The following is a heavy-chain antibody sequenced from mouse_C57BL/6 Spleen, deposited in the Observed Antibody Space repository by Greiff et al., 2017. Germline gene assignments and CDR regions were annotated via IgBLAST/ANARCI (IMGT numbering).Heavy chain of an antibody. Sequence: QVQLQQSGAELVKPGASVKISCKASGYAFSSYWMNWVKQRPGTGLEWIGQIYPGDGDTNYNGKFKGKAKLTADKSSSTAYMQLSSLTSEDSAVYFCARSGYYGIYYAMDYWGQGTSVTVSS. V-gene: IGHV1-80*01. CDR1: GYAFSSYW. J-gene: IGHJ4*01. CDR2: IYPGDGDT. D-gene: IGHD1-1*01. CDR3: ARSGYYGIYYAMDY.